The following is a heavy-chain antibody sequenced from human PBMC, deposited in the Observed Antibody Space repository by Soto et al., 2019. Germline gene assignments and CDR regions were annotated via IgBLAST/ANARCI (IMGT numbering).Heavy chain of an antibody. V-gene: IGHV4-4*02. Sequence: PSETLSLTCAVSAGSISSSNWWRWVRQPPGKGLEWIGEIYHSGSTNYNPSLKSRVTISVDKSKNQFSLKLSSVTAADTAVYYCARDSRPNYYDSSGYYWGDYYYGMDVWGQGTTVTVSS. CDR2: IYHSGST. CDR1: AGSISSSNW. CDR3: ARDSRPNYYDSSGYYWGDYYYGMDV. D-gene: IGHD3-22*01. J-gene: IGHJ6*02.